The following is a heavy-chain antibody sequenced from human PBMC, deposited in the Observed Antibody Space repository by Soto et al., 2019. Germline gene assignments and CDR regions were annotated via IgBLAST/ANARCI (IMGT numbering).Heavy chain of an antibody. Sequence: SETLSLTCTVSGGSISNYYWSWIRQPPGKGLEWIGYMYYSGSTNYSPSLKSRVTISVNTSKNQYSLKLNSVTAADTAVYYCVRVWPPPYSDALADYTDAFDYWGQGSLVTVSS. CDR1: GGSISNYY. J-gene: IGHJ4*02. D-gene: IGHD2-21*01. CDR3: VRVWPPPYSDALADYTDAFDY. V-gene: IGHV4-59*01. CDR2: MYYSGST.